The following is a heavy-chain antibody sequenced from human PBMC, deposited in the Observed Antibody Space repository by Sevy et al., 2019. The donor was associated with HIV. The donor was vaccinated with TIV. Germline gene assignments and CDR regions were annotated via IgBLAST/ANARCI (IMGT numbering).Heavy chain of an antibody. D-gene: IGHD3-22*01. J-gene: IGHJ4*02. Sequence: ASLKVSCKASGGTFSSYAISWVRQAPGQGLEWMGGIIPIFGTANYAQKFQGRVTITADESTSTAYMELSSLRSDDTAVYYCATTKDYYDSSGYPFDYWGQGTLVTVSS. CDR1: GGTFSSYA. V-gene: IGHV1-69*13. CDR3: ATTKDYYDSSGYPFDY. CDR2: IIPIFGTA.